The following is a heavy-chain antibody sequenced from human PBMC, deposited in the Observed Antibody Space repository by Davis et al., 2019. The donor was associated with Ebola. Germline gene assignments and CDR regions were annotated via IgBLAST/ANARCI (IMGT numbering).Heavy chain of an antibody. Sequence: PGGSLRLSCEASGFTFSTCAMNWVRQAPGKGLEWVSYISSSSSTIYYADSVKGRFTISRDNAKNSLYLQMNSLRAEDTAVYYCARDPYSSSLTAFFDYWGQGTLVTVSS. V-gene: IGHV3-48*04. CDR3: ARDPYSSSLTAFFDY. J-gene: IGHJ4*02. CDR1: GFTFSTCA. D-gene: IGHD6-6*01. CDR2: ISSSSSTI.